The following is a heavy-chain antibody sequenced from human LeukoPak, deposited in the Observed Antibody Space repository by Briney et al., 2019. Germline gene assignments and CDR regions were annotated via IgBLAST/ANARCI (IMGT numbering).Heavy chain of an antibody. CDR2: IKEDGSEK. V-gene: IGHV3-7*01. D-gene: IGHD3-10*01. CDR3: WVRGVIQDY. CDR1: GFTFSTYW. J-gene: IGHJ4*02. Sequence: GGSLRLSCAASGFTFSTYWMTWVRQAPGKGLEWVANIKEDGSEKNYEDSVKGRFTISRDNAKNSLYLQMNSLRAEDTAVYYCWVRGVIQDYWGQGTLVTVSS.